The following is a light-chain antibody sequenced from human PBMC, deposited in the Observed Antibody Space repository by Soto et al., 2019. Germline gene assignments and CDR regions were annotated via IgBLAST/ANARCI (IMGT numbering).Light chain of an antibody. CDR3: QQYGSSPST. CDR1: QSLSTDY. V-gene: IGKV3-20*01. J-gene: IGKJ2*01. Sequence: DIVLTQSPGTLSLSPGERATLSCWASQSLSTDYLAWYQQKPGQPPRLLIYCASSRSTGIPDRFSGSGSGTDFTLTISRLEPEDFAVYYCQQYGSSPSTFGQGTKLEIK. CDR2: CAS.